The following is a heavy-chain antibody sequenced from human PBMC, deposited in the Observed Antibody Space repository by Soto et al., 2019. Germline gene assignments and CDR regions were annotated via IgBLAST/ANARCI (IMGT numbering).Heavy chain of an antibody. J-gene: IGHJ6*02. CDR1: GYTFTSYD. CDR3: ARWAVRGVITP. Sequence: QEQLVQSGAEVKKPGASVKVSCKASGYTFTSYDINWVRQATGQGLEWMGWMNPDSGNTGYAQKFQGRVTMTRDTSLNTAYVELSSLRSEDTAVYYCARWAVRGVITPWGQGTTVTVSS. V-gene: IGHV1-8*01. CDR2: MNPDSGNT. D-gene: IGHD3-10*01.